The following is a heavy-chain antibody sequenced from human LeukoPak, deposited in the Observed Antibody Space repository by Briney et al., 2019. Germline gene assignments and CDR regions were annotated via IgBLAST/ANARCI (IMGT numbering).Heavy chain of an antibody. CDR2: IKQEGSEK. V-gene: IGHV3-7*04. Sequence: PGGSLRLFCAASGFTLSSYWVSGVPQAPGEGLEGVANIKQEGSEKHYVDSVKGRFTISRDNAKNSLYLQMNSLRAEDTAVYYSAMEGTGIAAAGAYYYYYYMDVWGKGTTVTVSS. CDR3: AMEGTGIAAAGAYYYYYYMDV. J-gene: IGHJ6*03. D-gene: IGHD6-13*01. CDR1: GFTLSSYW.